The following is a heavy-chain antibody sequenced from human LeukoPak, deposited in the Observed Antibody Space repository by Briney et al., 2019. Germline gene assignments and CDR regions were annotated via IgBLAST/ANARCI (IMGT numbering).Heavy chain of an antibody. CDR3: ARQGYSSGSYNWFDP. V-gene: IGHV4-4*07. CDR2: IYSTGST. CDR1: GGSISSYY. D-gene: IGHD6-25*01. J-gene: IGHJ5*02. Sequence: SETLSLTCTVSGGSISSYYWSWIRQPAGKGLEWIGRIYSTGSTNYSPSLNSRVTISMDTSKNQFSLKLTSVTAADTAVYYCARQGYSSGSYNWFDPWGQGTLVTVSS.